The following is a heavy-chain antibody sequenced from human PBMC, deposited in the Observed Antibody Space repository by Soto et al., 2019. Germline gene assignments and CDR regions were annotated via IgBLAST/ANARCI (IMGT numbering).Heavy chain of an antibody. CDR1: GFPFSSSW. CDR2: INSDGTST. Sequence: EVQLVESGGGLVQPGGSLKLPVAPSGFPFSSSWMHWVRKGPGKGLLWVSRINSDGTSTSYADSVKGRFTISRDNAKNTLYLQMNSLRDEDTAVYYCARGYDDSSVYTLGYWGQGSLVTGSS. J-gene: IGHJ4*02. V-gene: IGHV3-74*01. D-gene: IGHD3-22*01. CDR3: ARGYDDSSVYTLGY.